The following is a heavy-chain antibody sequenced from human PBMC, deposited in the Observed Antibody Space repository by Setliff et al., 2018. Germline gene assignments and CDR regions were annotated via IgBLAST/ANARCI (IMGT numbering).Heavy chain of an antibody. CDR1: GGSVSSSNW. J-gene: IGHJ4*02. CDR3: AGSMVRGVTYDY. D-gene: IGHD3-10*01. CDR2: IYHSGST. Sequence: PSETLSLTCAVSGGSVSSSNWWSWVRQPPGKGLEWIGEIYHSGSTNYNPSLKSRVTISVDKSKNQFSLKLSSVTAADTAVYYCAGSMVRGVTYDYWGQGTLVTVSS. V-gene: IGHV4-4*02.